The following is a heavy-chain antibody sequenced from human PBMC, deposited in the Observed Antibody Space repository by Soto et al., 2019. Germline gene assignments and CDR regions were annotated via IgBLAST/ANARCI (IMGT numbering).Heavy chain of an antibody. CDR1: GYTFTSYG. J-gene: IGHJ6*02. Sequence: QVQLVQSGAEVKKPGASVKVSCKASGYTFTSYGISWVRQAPGQGLEWMGWISAYNGNTNYAQKLRGGVTMITETSPSRAYMELRSLRSDDTAVYYCARDGALGDTYYYSGMDVLGQGTTVTVSS. D-gene: IGHD3-16*01. CDR3: ARDGALGDTYYYSGMDV. CDR2: ISAYNGNT. V-gene: IGHV1-18*01.